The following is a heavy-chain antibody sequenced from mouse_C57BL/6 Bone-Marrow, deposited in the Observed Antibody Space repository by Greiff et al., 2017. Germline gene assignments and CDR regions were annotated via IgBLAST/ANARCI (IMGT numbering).Heavy chain of an antibody. CDR3: AREGTTVVAPFDY. CDR2: IDPSDSYT. Sequence: QVQLQQPGAELVMPGASVKLSCKASGYTFTSYWMHWVKQRPGQGLEWIGEIDPSDSYTNYNQKFKGKSTLTVDKSSSTAYRQLSSLTSEDSAVYYCAREGTTVVAPFDYWGQGTTLTVSS. V-gene: IGHV1-69*01. D-gene: IGHD1-1*01. CDR1: GYTFTSYW. J-gene: IGHJ2*01.